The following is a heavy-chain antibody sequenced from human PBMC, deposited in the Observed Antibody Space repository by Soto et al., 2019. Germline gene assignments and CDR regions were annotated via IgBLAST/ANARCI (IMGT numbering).Heavy chain of an antibody. D-gene: IGHD4-17*01. Sequence: ASVKVSCKASGYTFTSYGISWVRQAPGQGLEWMGWISAYNGNTNYAQKLQGRVTMTTDTSTSTAYMELRSLRSDDTAVYYCARNGGPYGDYAVVDAFDIWGQGTMVTVSS. CDR3: ARNGGPYGDYAVVDAFDI. CDR1: GYTFTSYG. J-gene: IGHJ3*02. CDR2: ISAYNGNT. V-gene: IGHV1-18*01.